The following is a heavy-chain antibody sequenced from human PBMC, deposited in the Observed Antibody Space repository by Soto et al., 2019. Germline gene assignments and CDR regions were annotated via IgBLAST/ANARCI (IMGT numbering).Heavy chain of an antibody. CDR3: AKGQNSGTYRFYFDY. Sequence: GGSLRLSCAASGITLSRYAMSGVRQSPGKGPEWVSGISASGGSTSYADSVKGRFTISRDNSKDTLYLQMNSLRADDTAVYHCAKGQNSGTYRFYFDYWGQGALVTVSS. V-gene: IGHV3-23*01. CDR2: ISASGGST. D-gene: IGHD1-26*01. CDR1: GITLSRYA. J-gene: IGHJ4*02.